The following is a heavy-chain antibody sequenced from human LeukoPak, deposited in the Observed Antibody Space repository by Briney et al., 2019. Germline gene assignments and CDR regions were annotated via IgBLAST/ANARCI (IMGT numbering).Heavy chain of an antibody. D-gene: IGHD2-15*01. J-gene: IGHJ3*02. CDR3: ARERDGGGNAFDI. V-gene: IGHV4-4*02. CDR1: GRSISSSNW. CDR2: IYHSGST. Sequence: SETLSLTCAVSGRSISSSNWWSWVRQPPGKGLEWIGEIYHSGSTNYNPSLKSRVTISVDKSKNQFSLKLSSVTAADTAVYYCARERDGGGNAFDIWGQGTMVTVSS.